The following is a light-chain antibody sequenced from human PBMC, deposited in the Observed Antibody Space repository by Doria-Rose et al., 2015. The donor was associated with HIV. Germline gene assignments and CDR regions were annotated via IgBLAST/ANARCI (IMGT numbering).Light chain of an antibody. CDR2: GAS. V-gene: IGKV3-20*01. Sequence: EIVLTQSPGTLSLSPGERATLPCRASQSVSANYLAWYQQRPGQSPSLLIYGASSRATDIPDRSSGSGSGTDFTLTISRLEPEDFAVYYCHQYASSRTFGQGTKVEIK. CDR3: HQYASSRT. J-gene: IGKJ1*01. CDR1: QSVSANY.